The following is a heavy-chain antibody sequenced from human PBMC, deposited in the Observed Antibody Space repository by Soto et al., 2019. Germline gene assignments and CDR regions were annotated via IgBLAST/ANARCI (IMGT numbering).Heavy chain of an antibody. V-gene: IGHV4-39*01. CDR1: GGSISSSSYY. D-gene: IGHD6-13*01. CDR3: ARHRIAAAAAYNWFDP. J-gene: IGHJ5*02. Sequence: SETLSLTCTVSGGSISSSSYYWGWIRQPPGKGLEWIGSIYYSGSTYYNPSLKSRVTISVDTSKNQFSLKLSSVTAADTAVYYCARHRIAAAAAYNWFDPWGQGTLVTV. CDR2: IYYSGST.